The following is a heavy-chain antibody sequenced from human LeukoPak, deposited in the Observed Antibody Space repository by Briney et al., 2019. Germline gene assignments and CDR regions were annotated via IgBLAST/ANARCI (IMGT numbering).Heavy chain of an antibody. D-gene: IGHD5-18*01. CDR3: AKEVGYSYGSSFDY. V-gene: IGHV3-21*04. CDR1: GFTFSSYS. J-gene: IGHJ4*02. Sequence: GGSLRLSCAASGFTFSSYSMNWVRQAPGKGLGWVSFITSSSSYIYYADSVKGRFTISRDNAKYTLYLQMNSLRAKDTAVYYCAKEVGYSYGSSFDYWGQGTLVTVSS. CDR2: ITSSSSYI.